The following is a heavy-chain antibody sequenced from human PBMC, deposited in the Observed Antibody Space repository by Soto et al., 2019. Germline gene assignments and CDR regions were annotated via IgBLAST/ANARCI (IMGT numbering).Heavy chain of an antibody. Sequence: SETLSLTCAGYGGSFSGYYWSWIRQTPGKGLEWLGEINHRGSTNYNPSLKSRVTISVDTSRTQFSLKLSSVTAADTAVYYCARFYGNAFDVWGRGTVVTVSS. D-gene: IGHD3-10*01. J-gene: IGHJ3*01. CDR3: ARFYGNAFDV. CDR2: INHRGST. CDR1: GGSFSGYY. V-gene: IGHV4-34*01.